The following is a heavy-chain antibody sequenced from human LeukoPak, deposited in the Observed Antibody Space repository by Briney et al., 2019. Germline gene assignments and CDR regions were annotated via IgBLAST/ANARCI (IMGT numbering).Heavy chain of an antibody. Sequence: PSGTLSLTCTVSGYSISSGYYWGWIWQPPGKRLDWIGSIYHSGSTYYNPSLKSRVTTSVDTSKNQLSLKLSSVTAADTAVYSCASEGIEYSASRDHWGQGTLVTVSS. CDR1: GYSISSGYY. CDR3: ASEGIEYSASRDH. V-gene: IGHV4-38-2*02. CDR2: IYHSGST. J-gene: IGHJ4*02. D-gene: IGHD1-26*01.